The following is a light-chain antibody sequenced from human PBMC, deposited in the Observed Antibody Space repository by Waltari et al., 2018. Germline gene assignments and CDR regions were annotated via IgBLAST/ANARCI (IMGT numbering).Light chain of an antibody. CDR2: DNN. V-gene: IGLV1-51*01. CDR3: ATWDRSLSAVV. CDR1: SSNTGNNY. Sequence: QSVLTQPPSVSAAPGQKVTIPCPGRSSNTGNNYLTWYQLRPGTVPKLLIYDNNKRPSGIPDRFSGSKSGTSATLGITGLQTGDEADYYCATWDRSLSAVVFGGGTKLTVL. J-gene: IGLJ2*01.